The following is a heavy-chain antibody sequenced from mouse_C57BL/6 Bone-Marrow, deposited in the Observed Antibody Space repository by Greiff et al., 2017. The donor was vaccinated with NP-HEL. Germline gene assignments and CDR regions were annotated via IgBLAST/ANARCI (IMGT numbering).Heavy chain of an antibody. J-gene: IGHJ2*01. Sequence: EVQLHQSGPGLVKPGASVKISCKASGYSFTGYYMNWVKQSPEKSLEWIGEINLNTGSTTYNQKFKAKATLTVDKSSSTAYMQLKSLTSEDSAVYYCARLGGYPYFDYWGQGTTLTVSS. V-gene: IGHV1-42*01. CDR2: INLNTGST. CDR1: GYSFTGYY. CDR3: ARLGGYPYFDY. D-gene: IGHD2-2*01.